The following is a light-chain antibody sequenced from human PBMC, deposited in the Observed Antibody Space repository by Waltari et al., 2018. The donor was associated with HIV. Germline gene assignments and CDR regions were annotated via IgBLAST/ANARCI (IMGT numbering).Light chain of an antibody. V-gene: IGLV3-21*04. CDR1: NIESNS. CDR3: QVWDRSSDQVI. J-gene: IGLJ2*01. Sequence: YELTPPPSVSLAPGQTAMITCAGNNIESNSVQWYQQKPGQAPVRVIYFDLARPSGIPERCSGSVSGNTATLTISRVDAGDEADYYCQVWDRSSDQVIFGGGTKLTVL. CDR2: FDL.